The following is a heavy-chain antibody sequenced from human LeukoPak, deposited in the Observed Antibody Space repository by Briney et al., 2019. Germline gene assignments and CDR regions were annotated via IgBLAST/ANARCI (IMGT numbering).Heavy chain of an antibody. Sequence: ASVKVSCKASGYTFTGYYMHWVRQAPGQGLEWMGRINPNSGGTNYAQKFQGRVTMTRDTSISTAYMELSRLRSDDTAVYYCATAYYYDSSGYKYCFGYWGQGTLFTVSS. CDR3: ATAYYYDSSGYKYCFGY. D-gene: IGHD3-22*01. CDR2: INPNSGGT. CDR1: GYTFTGYY. J-gene: IGHJ4*02. V-gene: IGHV1-2*06.